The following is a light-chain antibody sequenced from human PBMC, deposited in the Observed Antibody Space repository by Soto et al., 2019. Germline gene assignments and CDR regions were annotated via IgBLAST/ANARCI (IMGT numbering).Light chain of an antibody. J-gene: IGKJ1*01. CDR3: QQYGSSGT. CDR1: QSVSNNY. Sequence: EIVLTQSPGTLSLSPGERATLSCRASQSVSNNYLAWYQQKPGQAPRLLIYGATKRATGIPDRFSGSGSGTDFTITSSRLEPDDFAVYYCQQYGSSGTFGQGTKVEIK. CDR2: GAT. V-gene: IGKV3-20*01.